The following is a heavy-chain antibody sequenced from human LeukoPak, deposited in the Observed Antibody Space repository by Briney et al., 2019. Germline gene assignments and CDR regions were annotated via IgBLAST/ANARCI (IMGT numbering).Heavy chain of an antibody. CDR1: GYSISSGYY. CDR3: ARDYDGYKPRNVFDY. V-gene: IGHV4-38-2*02. CDR2: IYHSGST. J-gene: IGHJ4*02. Sequence: PSETLSLICTVSGYSISSGYYWGWIRQPPGKGLEWIGSIYHSGSTYYNPSLKSRVTISVDTSKNQFSLKLSSVTAADTAVYYCARDYDGYKPRNVFDYRGQGTLVTVSS. D-gene: IGHD5-24*01.